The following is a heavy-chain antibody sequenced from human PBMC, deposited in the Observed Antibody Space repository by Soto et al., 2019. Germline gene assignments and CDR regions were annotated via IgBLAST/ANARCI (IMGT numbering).Heavy chain of an antibody. CDR1: GGSINTLY. D-gene: IGHD3-3*01. Sequence: SETLSLTCTVSGGSINTLYWSWIRQPPGKGLEWIGYVYSSGSTTYNPSLKSRVTISVDTSKNQFSLNLNSVTAADTAMYYCARSVTLSGVVRLFDPWGQGTLVTSPQ. J-gene: IGHJ5*02. CDR3: ARSVTLSGVVRLFDP. V-gene: IGHV4-59*08. CDR2: VYSSGST.